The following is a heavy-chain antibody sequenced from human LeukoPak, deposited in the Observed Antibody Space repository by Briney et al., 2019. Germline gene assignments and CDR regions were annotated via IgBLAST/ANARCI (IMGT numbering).Heavy chain of an antibody. CDR1: GFTVSSNY. D-gene: IGHD6-19*01. CDR3: ARDPSTIAVAATGY. J-gene: IGHJ4*02. CDR2: IYSGGST. Sequence: PGGSLRLSCAASGFTVSSNYMSWVRQAPGKGLEWVSVIYSGGSTYYADSVKGRFTISRDNSKNTVYLQMNSLRVEDTAVYYCARDPSTIAVAATGYWGQGTLVTVSS. V-gene: IGHV3-53*01.